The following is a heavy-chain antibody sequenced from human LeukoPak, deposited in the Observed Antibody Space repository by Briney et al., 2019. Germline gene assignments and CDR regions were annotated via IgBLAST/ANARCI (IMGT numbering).Heavy chain of an antibody. V-gene: IGHV3-23*01. J-gene: IGHJ4*02. CDR1: GFTSSNYD. CDR3: AKFHIVVVNGYFDY. CDR2: ISGSGDRT. Sequence: GGSLRLSCVGSGFTSSNYDMTWVRQAPGKGLEWVSSISGSGDRTYYADSVKGRFTISRDNSKNTLYVQMNSLRVEGTAVYYCAKFHIVVVNGYFDYWGQGTLVTVSS. D-gene: IGHD2-21*01.